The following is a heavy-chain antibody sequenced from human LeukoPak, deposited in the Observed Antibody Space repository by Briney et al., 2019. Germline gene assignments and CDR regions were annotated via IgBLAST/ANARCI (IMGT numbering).Heavy chain of an antibody. Sequence: PGGSLRLSCAASGFTLNNAWMSWVRQAPGKGLEWVGRIKTKTDGETIDYAAPVKGRSNISRDDSKNMVFLLMNSLKTEDTAVYYCTTSYYDSSGFRAWGRGTLVTVSS. CDR1: GFTLNNAW. CDR3: TTSYYDSSGFRA. D-gene: IGHD3-22*01. CDR2: IKTKTDGETI. V-gene: IGHV3-15*05. J-gene: IGHJ4*02.